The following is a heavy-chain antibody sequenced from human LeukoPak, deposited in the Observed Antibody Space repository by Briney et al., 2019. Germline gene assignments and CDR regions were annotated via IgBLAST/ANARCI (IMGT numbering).Heavy chain of an antibody. CDR1: GGSISSSSYY. CDR2: IYYSGST. V-gene: IGHV4-39*01. D-gene: IGHD2-15*01. Sequence: SETLSLTCTVSGGSISSSSYYWGWIRQPPGKGLEWTGSIYYSGSTYYNPSLKSRVTISVDTSKNQFSLKLSSVTAADTAVYYCARHVDVVVVAATGPWGQGTLVTVSS. CDR3: ARHVDVVVVAATGP. J-gene: IGHJ5*02.